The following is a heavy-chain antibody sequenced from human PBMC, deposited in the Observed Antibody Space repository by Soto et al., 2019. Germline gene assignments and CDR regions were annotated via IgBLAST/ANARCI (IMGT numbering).Heavy chain of an antibody. V-gene: IGHV3-33*01. Sequence: QVQLVESGGGVVQPGRSLRLSCAASGFTFSSYGMHWVRQAPGKGLEWVAVIWYDGSNKYYADSVKGRFTISRDNSKNTLYLQMNSLRAEDTAVYYCARDRCSSTSCYVVSRGFSSGWYVFAYWGQGTLVTVSS. D-gene: IGHD2-2*01. CDR2: IWYDGSNK. CDR3: ARDRCSSTSCYVVSRGFSSGWYVFAY. J-gene: IGHJ4*02. CDR1: GFTFSSYG.